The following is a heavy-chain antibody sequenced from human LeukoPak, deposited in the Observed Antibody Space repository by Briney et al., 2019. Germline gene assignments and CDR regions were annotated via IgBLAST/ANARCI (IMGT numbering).Heavy chain of an antibody. J-gene: IGHJ4*02. CDR1: GGSISSSSYY. D-gene: IGHD6-19*01. V-gene: IGHV4-39*07. CDR3: ARVRESSGWYVGTGRRRGYFDY. Sequence: SETLSLTCTVSGGSISSSSYYWGWIRQPPGKGLEWIGSIYYSGSTYYNPSLKSRVTISVDTSKNQFSLKLSSVTAADTAVYYCARVRESSGWYVGTGRRRGYFDYWGQGTLVTVSS. CDR2: IYYSGST.